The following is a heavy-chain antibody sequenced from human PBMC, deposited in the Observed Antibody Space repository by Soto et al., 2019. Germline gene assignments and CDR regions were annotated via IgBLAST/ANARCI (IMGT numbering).Heavy chain of an antibody. CDR1: GFTFSSYG. CDR3: AKDRGAPNWFDP. J-gene: IGHJ5*02. CDR2: ISYDGSNK. V-gene: IGHV3-30*18. Sequence: GGSLRLSCAASGFTFSSYGMHWVRQAPGKGLEWVAVISYDGSNKYYADSVKGRFTISRDNSKNTLYLQMNSLRAEDTAVYCCAKDRGAPNWFDPWGQGTLVTVSS.